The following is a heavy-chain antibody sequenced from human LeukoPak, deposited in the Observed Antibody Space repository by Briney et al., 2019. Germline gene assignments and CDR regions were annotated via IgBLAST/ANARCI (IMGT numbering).Heavy chain of an antibody. CDR1: GGSIDSSGSY. CDR2: AYYGGDA. Sequence: PSETLSLTCTVSGGSIDSSGSYWGWIREPPGKGLDGIGCAYYGGDAYYNPSLKSRVTISTDLSKNQFSLSLISVTAADTALYYCARLFSRGWPYYYGLGAWGQGTTVTVSS. J-gene: IGHJ6*02. D-gene: IGHD6-19*01. V-gene: IGHV4-39*01. CDR3: ARLFSRGWPYYYGLGA.